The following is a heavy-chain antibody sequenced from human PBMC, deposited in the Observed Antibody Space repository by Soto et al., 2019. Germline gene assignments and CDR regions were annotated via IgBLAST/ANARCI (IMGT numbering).Heavy chain of an antibody. V-gene: IGHV1-69*08. Sequence: QVQLVQSGAEVKKPGSSVKVSCKASGGTFSSYTISWVRQAPGQGLEWMGRIIPILGIANYAQKLQGRVTMTAIKSTSTAYMELSSRGSEDTAVYYCARDPHVVGAPKSRAYYYGMDVWGQGTTVTVSS. CDR1: GGTFSSYT. J-gene: IGHJ6*02. CDR3: ARDPHVVGAPKSRAYYYGMDV. CDR2: IIPILGIA. D-gene: IGHD1-26*01.